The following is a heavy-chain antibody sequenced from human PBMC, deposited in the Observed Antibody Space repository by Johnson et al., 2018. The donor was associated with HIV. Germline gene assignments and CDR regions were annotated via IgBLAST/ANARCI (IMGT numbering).Heavy chain of an antibody. CDR1: GFTFSSYW. V-gene: IGHV3-7*01. D-gene: IGHD4-17*01. J-gene: IGHJ3*02. CDR3: AKQWGVRANGDQENDAFDI. CDR2: IKEDGREK. Sequence: VQLVESGGGLVQPGGSLRLSCAASGFTFSSYWMNWVRQAPGKGLEWVANIKEDGREKYYADSVKGRFTIPRDNSKNTLYLQMNSLRAEDTAVYYCAKQWGVRANGDQENDAFDIWGQGTMVTVSS.